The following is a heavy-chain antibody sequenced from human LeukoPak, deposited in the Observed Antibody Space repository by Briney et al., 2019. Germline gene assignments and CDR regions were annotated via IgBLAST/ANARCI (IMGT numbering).Heavy chain of an antibody. D-gene: IGHD6-19*01. Sequence: SETLSLTCTVSGGSISSSSYYWGWIRQPPGKGLEWIGSIYYSGSTYYNPSLKSRVTISVDTSKNQFSLKLSSVTAADTAVYYCARQGIAVAGTGRDWFDPWGQGTLVTVSS. CDR3: ARQGIAVAGTGRDWFDP. V-gene: IGHV4-39*01. J-gene: IGHJ5*02. CDR1: GGSISSSSYY. CDR2: IYYSGST.